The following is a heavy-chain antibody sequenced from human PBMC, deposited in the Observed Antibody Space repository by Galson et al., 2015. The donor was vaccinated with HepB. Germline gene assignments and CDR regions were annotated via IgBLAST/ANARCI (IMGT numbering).Heavy chain of an antibody. Sequence: ETLSLTCTVSGGSISSSSYYWGWIRQPPGKGLEWIESIYYSGSTYYNPSLKSRVTISVDTSKNQFSLKLSSVTAADTAVYYCASRYSGYDDAFDIWGQGTMVTVSS. J-gene: IGHJ3*02. CDR1: GGSISSSSYY. CDR2: IYYSGST. V-gene: IGHV4-39*01. D-gene: IGHD5-12*01. CDR3: ASRYSGYDDAFDI.